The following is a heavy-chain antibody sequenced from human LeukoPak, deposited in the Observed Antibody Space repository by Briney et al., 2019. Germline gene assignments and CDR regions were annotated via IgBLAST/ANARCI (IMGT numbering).Heavy chain of an antibody. V-gene: IGHV3-23*01. J-gene: IGHJ6*03. CDR3: AKEWESNYYYYYMDV. CDR1: GFTFSSYA. CDR2: ISGGGGST. D-gene: IGHD1-26*01. Sequence: GGSLRLSCAASGFTFSSYAMSWVRQAPGKGLEWVSAISGGGGSTYYADSMKGRFTISRDNSRNTLYLQMNSLRAEDTAVYYCAKEWESNYYYYYMDVWGKGTTVTVSS.